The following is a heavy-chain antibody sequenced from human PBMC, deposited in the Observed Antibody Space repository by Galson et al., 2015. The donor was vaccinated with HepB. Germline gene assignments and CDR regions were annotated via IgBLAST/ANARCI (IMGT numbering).Heavy chain of an antibody. J-gene: IGHJ4*02. CDR2: IWYDGSNQ. CDR3: AREDPTVAVAVLDY. D-gene: IGHD2-2*01. V-gene: IGHV3-33*01. Sequence: SLRLSCAASGSTFSRHGMHWVRQAPGKGLEWVALIWYDGSNQYDGDSVKGRFTISRDNAKNTLYLQMNSLRVEDTAVYYCAREDPTVAVAVLDYWGQGTLVAVSS. CDR1: GSTFSRHG.